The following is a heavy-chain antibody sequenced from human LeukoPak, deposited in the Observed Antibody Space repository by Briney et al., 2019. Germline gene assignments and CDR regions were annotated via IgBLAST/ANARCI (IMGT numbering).Heavy chain of an antibody. CDR3: ARDWGLFGVVIPHHY. J-gene: IGHJ4*02. D-gene: IGHD3-3*01. CDR1: GYTFSDYY. CDR2: MNPNSGGT. Sequence: ASVKVSCKASGYTFSDYYLHWVRQAPGQGLEWMGWMNPNSGGTNYAQKFQGRITMTGDTSTAYLELSRLRSDDTAVYYCARDWGLFGVVIPHHYWGQGTLVTVSS. V-gene: IGHV1-2*02.